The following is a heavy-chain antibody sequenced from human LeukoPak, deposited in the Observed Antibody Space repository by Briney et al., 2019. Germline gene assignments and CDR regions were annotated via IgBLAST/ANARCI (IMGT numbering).Heavy chain of an antibody. D-gene: IGHD3-10*01. CDR1: GYTFSDYA. CDR3: ARDRPRTYGSGSYYRAPMGY. J-gene: IGHJ4*02. Sequence: ASVKVSCKASGYTFSDYAMHWVRQAPGQGLEWMGWINTNTGNPTYAQGFTGRFVFSLDTSVSTAYLQISSLKAEDTAVYYCARDRPRTYGSGSYYRAPMGYWGQGTLVTVSS. CDR2: INTNTGNP. V-gene: IGHV7-4-1*02.